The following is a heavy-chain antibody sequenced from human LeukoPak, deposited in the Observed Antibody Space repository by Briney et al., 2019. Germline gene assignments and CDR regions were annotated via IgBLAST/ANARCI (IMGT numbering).Heavy chain of an antibody. CDR1: GYTFTGYY. CDR3: SRGGYYNTSGYHYVQGFDP. D-gene: IGHD3-22*01. Sequence: ASVKVSCKASGYTFTGYYMHWVRQAPGQGLEWMGRINPNSGGTSYAQKFQGRVTMTRDTSISTAYMELSRLTSDDTAVYYCSRGGYYNTSGYHYVQGFDPWGQGTLVTVSS. V-gene: IGHV1-2*02. CDR2: INPNSGGT. J-gene: IGHJ5*02.